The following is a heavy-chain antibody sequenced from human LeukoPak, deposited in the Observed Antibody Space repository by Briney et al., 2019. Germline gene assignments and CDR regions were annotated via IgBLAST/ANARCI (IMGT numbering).Heavy chain of an antibody. CDR2: ISGSGGST. J-gene: IGHJ6*03. CDR3: ARDRLLEDRDYNYYYYMDV. CDR1: GFTFSSYA. D-gene: IGHD1-1*01. V-gene: IGHV3-23*01. Sequence: GGSLRLSCAASGFTFSSYAMSWVRQAPGKGLEWVSAISGSGGSTYYADSVKGRFTISRDNSKNTLYLQMNSLRAEDTAVYYCARDRLLEDRDYNYYYYMDVWGIGTTVTVSS.